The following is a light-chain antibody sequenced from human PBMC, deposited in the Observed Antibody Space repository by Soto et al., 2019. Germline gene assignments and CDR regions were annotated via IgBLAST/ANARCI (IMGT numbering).Light chain of an antibody. V-gene: IGKV3-11*01. CDR2: DAS. Sequence: EIVLTQSPATLSLSPGERATLSCRASRSVTGYLAWYQQKPGQAPRLLIYDASSRATGVPARFSGSGSGTDFTLTITSLEPEDFAVYYCQQRSDWPSTFGGGTKLEI. CDR3: QQRSDWPST. J-gene: IGKJ4*01. CDR1: RSVTGY.